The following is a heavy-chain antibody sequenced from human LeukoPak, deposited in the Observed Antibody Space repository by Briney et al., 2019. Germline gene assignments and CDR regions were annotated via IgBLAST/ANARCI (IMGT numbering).Heavy chain of an antibody. CDR3: AKDPPGSYYPWFRPENHDY. D-gene: IGHD1-26*01. CDR1: GFTFSRYA. CDR2: INGSGGST. V-gene: IGHV3-23*01. Sequence: GGSLRLSCAASGFTFSRYAMSWVRQAPGKGLEWVSAINGSGGSTYYADYVKGRFTITRDNSKNTLYLQKNSLRAEYTAVYYCAKDPPGSYYPWFRPENHDYWGQGTVVTVSS. J-gene: IGHJ4*02.